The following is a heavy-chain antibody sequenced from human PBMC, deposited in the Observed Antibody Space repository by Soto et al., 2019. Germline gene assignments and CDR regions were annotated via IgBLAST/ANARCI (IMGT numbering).Heavy chain of an antibody. Sequence: QVQLQQWGAGLLKPSETLSLTCAVYGGSFSGYYWSWIRQPPGKGLEWSGEINHSGSTNYNPSLKSRVTISEDTSKSQFSLKLSSVTAADTAVYYCARGRITMVRGVIKYYYGMDVWGQGTTVTVSS. CDR1: GGSFSGYY. CDR2: INHSGST. V-gene: IGHV4-34*01. D-gene: IGHD3-10*01. CDR3: ARGRITMVRGVIKYYYGMDV. J-gene: IGHJ6*02.